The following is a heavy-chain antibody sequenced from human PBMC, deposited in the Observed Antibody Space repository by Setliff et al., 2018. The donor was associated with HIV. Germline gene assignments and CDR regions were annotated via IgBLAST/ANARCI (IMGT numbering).Heavy chain of an antibody. Sequence: SETLSLTCTVSGGSVSSSTTYYWGWIRQPPGKGLEWIGSMYYTGSSYYNPSFKSRVTLSVDTSENQFSLRLSSVTAADTAVYFCARGGTVSADFDSWGQGTLVTVSS. V-gene: IGHV4-39*07. CDR2: MYYTGSS. D-gene: IGHD6-19*01. CDR1: GGSVSSSTTYY. J-gene: IGHJ4*02. CDR3: ARGGTVSADFDS.